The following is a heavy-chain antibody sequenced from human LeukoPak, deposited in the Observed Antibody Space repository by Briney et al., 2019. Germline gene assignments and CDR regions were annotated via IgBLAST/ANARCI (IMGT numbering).Heavy chain of an antibody. J-gene: IGHJ4*02. CDR3: AKGTSASGTYYSAWNY. D-gene: IGHD3-10*01. Sequence: GGSLRLSCSASGXTFSSYAMSWVRQAPGKGLECVSATTGSGESTYYADSVKGRFTISRDSSKNTLYLQMNSLRAEDTAVYYCAKGTSASGTYYSAWNYRGQGTLVTVSS. CDR1: GXTFSSYA. V-gene: IGHV3-23*01. CDR2: TTGSGEST.